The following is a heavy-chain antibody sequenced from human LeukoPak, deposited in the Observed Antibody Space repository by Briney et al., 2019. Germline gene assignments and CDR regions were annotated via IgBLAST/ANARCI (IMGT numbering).Heavy chain of an antibody. V-gene: IGHV4-39*01. CDR1: GGSISSSSYY. CDR3: ARQKGRIMYSSGWYYVDY. Sequence: SETLSLTCTVSGGSISSSSYYWGWIRQPPGKGLEWIGSIYYSGSTYYNPPLKSRVTISVDTSKNQFSLKLSSVTAADTAVYYCARQKGRIMYSSGWYYVDYWGQGTLVTVSS. J-gene: IGHJ4*02. D-gene: IGHD6-19*01. CDR2: IYYSGST.